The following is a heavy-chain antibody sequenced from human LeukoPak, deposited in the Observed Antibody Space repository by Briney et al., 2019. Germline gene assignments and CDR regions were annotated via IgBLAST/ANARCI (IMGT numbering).Heavy chain of an antibody. CDR1: GGSFSGYY. CDR2: INHSGST. Sequence: SETLSLTCAVYGGSFSGYYWSWIRQPPGKGLEWIGEINHSGSTNYNPPLKSRVTISVDTSKNQFSLKLSSVTAADTAVYYCARGDIVGATDDAFDIWGQGTMVTVSS. V-gene: IGHV4-34*01. CDR3: ARGDIVGATDDAFDI. D-gene: IGHD1-26*01. J-gene: IGHJ3*02.